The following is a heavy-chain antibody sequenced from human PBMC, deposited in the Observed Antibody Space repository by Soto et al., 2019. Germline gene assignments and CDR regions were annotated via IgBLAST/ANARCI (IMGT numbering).Heavy chain of an antibody. J-gene: IGHJ4*02. CDR1: GFTFSSYA. CDR2: ISVSGGST. V-gene: IGHV3-23*01. D-gene: IGHD3-16*01. CDR3: ASNTRYDPPDY. Sequence: EVQLLESGGGLVQPGGSLRLSCAASGFTFSSYAMSWVRQAPGKGLAWVSGISVSGGSTYYADSVKGRVTISRDNSKNPLYLQMNSLRAEDTAVYYCASNTRYDPPDYWGQGTLVTVSS.